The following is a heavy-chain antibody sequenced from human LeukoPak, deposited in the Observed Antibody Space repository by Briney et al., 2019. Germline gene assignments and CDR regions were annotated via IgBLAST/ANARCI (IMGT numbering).Heavy chain of an antibody. J-gene: IGHJ4*02. CDR1: GFTFSNYA. Sequence: GGSLRLSCAASGFTFSNYAMTWVRQAPGKGLEWVSAISASGGSTYYADSVKGRFTISRDNSRDTLYLQMNSLRAEDTALYYCAKGPTRQGYCSTTSCRDYHFDYWGQGTLVTVSS. CDR2: ISASGGST. CDR3: AKGPTRQGYCSTTSCRDYHFDY. V-gene: IGHV3-23*01. D-gene: IGHD2-2*01.